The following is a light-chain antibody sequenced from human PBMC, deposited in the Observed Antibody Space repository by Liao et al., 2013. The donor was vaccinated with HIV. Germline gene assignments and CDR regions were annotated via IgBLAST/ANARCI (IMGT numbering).Light chain of an antibody. CDR2: QDT. CDR3: QAWDSSPNWV. V-gene: IGLV3-1*01. Sequence: SDELTQPPSVSVSPGQTASITCSGANLGDKYISWYQQKPGQSPVLVVYQDTRRPSGIPARFSGSNSGHTATLTISGTQVMDEADYYCQAWDSSPNWVFGGGTKLTVL. CDR1: NLGDKY. J-gene: IGLJ3*02.